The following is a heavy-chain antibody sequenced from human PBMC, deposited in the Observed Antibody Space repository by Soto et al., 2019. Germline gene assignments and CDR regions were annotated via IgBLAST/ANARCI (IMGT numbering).Heavy chain of an antibody. CDR1: GYTFTSYG. V-gene: IGHV1-18*01. CDR2: ISAYNGNT. CDR3: ARDRGRYSSSWTRFDP. J-gene: IGHJ5*02. Sequence: ASVKVSCKASGYTFTSYGISWVRQAPGQGLEWMGWISAYNGNTNYAQKLQGRVTMTTDTSTGTAYMELRSLRSDDTAVYYCARDRGRYSSSWTRFDPWGQGTLVTVSS. D-gene: IGHD6-13*01.